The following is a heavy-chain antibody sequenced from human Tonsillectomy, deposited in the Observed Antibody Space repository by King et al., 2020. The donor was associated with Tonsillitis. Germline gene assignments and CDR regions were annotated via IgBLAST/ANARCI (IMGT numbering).Heavy chain of an antibody. CDR3: ARHAGHDFLTGFYNSFDS. J-gene: IGHJ5*01. Sequence: QLVQYGTEVKKPGESLKISCKGSGYSFTNYRIGWVRQMPGKGLEWMGIIFPGDSDTWYSPSFQGQVTISADESIHTAYLQWSSLKASDTAIYYCARHAGHDFLTGFYNSFDSWGQGTLVTVSS. CDR2: IFPGDSDT. D-gene: IGHD3-9*01. V-gene: IGHV5-51*01. CDR1: GYSFTNYR.